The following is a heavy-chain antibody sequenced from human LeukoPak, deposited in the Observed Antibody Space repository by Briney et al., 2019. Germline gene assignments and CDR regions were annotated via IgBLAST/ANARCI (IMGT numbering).Heavy chain of an antibody. Sequence: SETLSLTRTVSGASIGGRNYYRGWIRQPPGKGLEWIGSIYYSGSTYYNPSLKSRVTISVDTSKNQFSLKLSSVTAADTAVYYCARHPDIVVVPAGNWFDPWGQGTLVTVSS. D-gene: IGHD2-2*01. CDR3: ARHPDIVVVPAGNWFDP. CDR1: GASIGGRNYY. CDR2: IYYSGST. V-gene: IGHV4-39*01. J-gene: IGHJ5*02.